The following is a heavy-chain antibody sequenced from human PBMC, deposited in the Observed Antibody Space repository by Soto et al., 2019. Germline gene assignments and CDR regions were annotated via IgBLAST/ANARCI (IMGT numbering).Heavy chain of an antibody. CDR3: TRATYYRYYFDV. Sequence: SETLCLTCTVSGGSINNYYLSWIRQSPGKGLEWIGYIYYSGTTNYNPSLKSRATISIDRSENQFSLKVSSVTAADTAVYFCTRATYYRYYFDVWGHGTLVTVSS. J-gene: IGHJ4*01. D-gene: IGHD3-10*01. CDR1: GGSINNYY. CDR2: IYYSGTT. V-gene: IGHV4-59*01.